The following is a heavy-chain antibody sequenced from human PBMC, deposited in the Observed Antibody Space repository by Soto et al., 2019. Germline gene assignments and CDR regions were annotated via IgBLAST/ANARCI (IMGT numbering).Heavy chain of an antibody. CDR2: LYYTGCT. J-gene: IGHJ6*02. CDR1: GGSISDFY. CDR3: ATGGGYDFRSSQDTPRDV. Sequence: SETLSLTCNVSGGSISDFYWSWIRQSPGKRLEWIGYLYYTGCTNYNPALKSRVTISLDTSKNQFSLKVRSLPAADTAVYYCATGGGYDFRSSQDTPRDVWGQGNTVTVSS. D-gene: IGHD3-3*01. V-gene: IGHV4-59*01.